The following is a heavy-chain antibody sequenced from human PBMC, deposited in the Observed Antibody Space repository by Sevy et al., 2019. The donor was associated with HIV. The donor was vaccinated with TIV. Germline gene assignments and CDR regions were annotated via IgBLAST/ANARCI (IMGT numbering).Heavy chain of an antibody. CDR1: GFIFNRFW. D-gene: IGHD3-10*01. V-gene: IGHV3-7*01. CDR3: ARGYCGRYGYYYYAMDV. J-gene: IGHJ6*02. Sequence: GGSLRLSCAASGFIFNRFWMSWVRQAPGKGLEWVANIKQDGSEKYYVDSVTGRFTISRDSAKNSLYLQMNRLRAEDTAVYYCARGYCGRYGYYYYAMDVWGQGTTVTVSS. CDR2: IKQDGSEK.